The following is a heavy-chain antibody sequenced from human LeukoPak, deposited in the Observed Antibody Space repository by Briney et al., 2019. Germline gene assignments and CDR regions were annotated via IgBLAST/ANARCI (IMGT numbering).Heavy chain of an antibody. CDR2: INPDSGGT. CDR1: GYTFTGYY. CDR3: VRGVMNKDY. V-gene: IGHV1-2*02. D-gene: IGHD2/OR15-2a*01. J-gene: IGHJ4*02. Sequence: ASVKVSCKTSGYTFTGYYIHWVRQAPGQGLEWMGWINPDSGGTNYAQKFQDKVTMTRDRSISAAYMEMSSLRSDDTAVYFCVRGVMNKDYWGQGTLVTVSS.